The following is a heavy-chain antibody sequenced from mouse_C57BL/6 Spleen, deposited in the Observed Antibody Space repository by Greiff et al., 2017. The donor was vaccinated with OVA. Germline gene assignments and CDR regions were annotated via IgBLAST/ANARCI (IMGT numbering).Heavy chain of an antibody. Sequence: EVQLVESGPGLVKPSQSLSLTCSVTGYSITSGYYWNWIRQFPGNKLEWMGYISYDGSNNYNPSLKTRISITRDTSKNQFFLKLNSVTTEDTAIYYCANYDGSSLHWYFDVWGTGTTVTVSS. CDR3: ANYDGSSLHWYFDV. CDR2: ISYDGSN. J-gene: IGHJ1*03. CDR1: GYSITSGYY. V-gene: IGHV3-6*01. D-gene: IGHD1-1*01.